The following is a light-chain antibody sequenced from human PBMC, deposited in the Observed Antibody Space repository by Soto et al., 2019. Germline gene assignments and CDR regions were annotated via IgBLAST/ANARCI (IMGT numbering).Light chain of an antibody. CDR2: DAS. V-gene: IGKV3-11*01. CDR3: QQRGSSIT. CDR1: QSVSSY. Sequence: EIVLTQSPATLSLSPGERATLSCRASQSVSSYLAWYQQKPGQAPRLLIYDASNRATGIPARFSGSGSGTDFTLTISGLEPEDFVVYYCQQRGSSITFGQGTRLEIK. J-gene: IGKJ5*01.